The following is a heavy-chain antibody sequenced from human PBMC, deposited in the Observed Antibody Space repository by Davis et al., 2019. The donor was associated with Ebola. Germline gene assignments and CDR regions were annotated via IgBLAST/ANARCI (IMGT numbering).Heavy chain of an antibody. J-gene: IGHJ4*02. CDR1: GFTFSSYS. V-gene: IGHV3-21*01. D-gene: IGHD6-6*01. CDR2: ISSGSYYI. Sequence: PGGSLRLSCAASGFTFSSYSMNWIRQAPGKGLEWVSSISSGSYYIFYADSVKGRFTVSRDNAKNSLYLQINSLRAEDTAVYYCARYGVASSSPWVDFWGQGTLVIVSS. CDR3: ARYGVASSSPWVDF.